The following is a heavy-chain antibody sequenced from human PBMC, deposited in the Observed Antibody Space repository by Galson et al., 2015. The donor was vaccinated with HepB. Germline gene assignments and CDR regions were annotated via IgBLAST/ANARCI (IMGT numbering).Heavy chain of an antibody. CDR3: ARSGGRVVPAAPEDDY. V-gene: IGHV1-46*03. CDR1: GYTFTSYY. J-gene: IGHJ4*02. Sequence: SVKVSCKASGYTFTSYYMHWVRQAPGQGLEWMGIINPSGGSTSYAQKFQGRVTMTRDTSTSTVYMELSSLRSEDTAVYYCARSGGRVVPAAPEDDYWGQGTLVTVSS. D-gene: IGHD2-2*01. CDR2: INPSGGST.